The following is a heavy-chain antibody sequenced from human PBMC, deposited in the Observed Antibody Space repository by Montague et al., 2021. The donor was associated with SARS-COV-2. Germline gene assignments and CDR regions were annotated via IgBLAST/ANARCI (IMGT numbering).Heavy chain of an antibody. CDR2: IYYSGST. V-gene: IGHV4-39*01. J-gene: IGHJ3*02. D-gene: IGHD6-19*01. CDR3: ARQENSSGWFKPDAFDI. CDR1: GGSISSSSYY. Sequence: SETRSLTCTVSGGSISSSSYYWGWIRQPPGKGLEWIGSIYYSGSTYYNPSLKSRVTISVDTSKNQFSLKLSSVTAADMAVYYCARQENSSGWFKPDAFDIWGQGTMVTVSS.